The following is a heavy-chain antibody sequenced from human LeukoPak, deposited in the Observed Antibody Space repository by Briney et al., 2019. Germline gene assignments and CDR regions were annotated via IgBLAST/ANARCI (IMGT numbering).Heavy chain of an antibody. V-gene: IGHV4-59*01. D-gene: IGHD7-27*01. CDR3: ARSGAILKYYLDY. CDR2: IYYSGST. J-gene: IGHJ4*02. Sequence: SETLSLTCSVSGDSISSYYWSWIRQPPGKGLEWIGYIYYSGSTNYNPSLRSRVTISVDTSKNQFSLKLSSVTAADTAVYYCARSGAILKYYLDYWGQGTLVTVSS. CDR1: GDSISSYY.